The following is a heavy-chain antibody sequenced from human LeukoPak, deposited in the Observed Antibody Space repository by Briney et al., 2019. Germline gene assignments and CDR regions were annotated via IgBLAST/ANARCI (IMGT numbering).Heavy chain of an antibody. CDR1: GVTVSSQY. J-gene: IGHJ4*02. CDR2: IYGVDGT. V-gene: IGHV3-53*01. CDR3: ASDLVY. D-gene: IGHD2-8*02. Sequence: GGPLRLSCAASGVTVSSQYMNWVRRAPGKGLEWVSVIYGVDGTSYADSVKGRFTISRDSSRNTVYLQMNGLRAEDTAVYYCASDLVYWGQGTLDTVSS.